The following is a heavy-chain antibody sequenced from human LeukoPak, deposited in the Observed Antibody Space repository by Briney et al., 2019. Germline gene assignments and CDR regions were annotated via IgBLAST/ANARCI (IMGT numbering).Heavy chain of an antibody. CDR3: ARAPHGYSSGYFDY. Sequence: SQTLSLTCTVSGGSISSGGFYWSWIRQPPGKGLEWIGYIYHSGSTYYNPSLKSRVTISVDRSKNQFSLKLSSVTAADTAVYYCARAPHGYSSGYFDYWGQGTLVTVSS. V-gene: IGHV4-30-2*01. CDR1: GGSISSGGFY. CDR2: IYHSGST. D-gene: IGHD3-22*01. J-gene: IGHJ4*02.